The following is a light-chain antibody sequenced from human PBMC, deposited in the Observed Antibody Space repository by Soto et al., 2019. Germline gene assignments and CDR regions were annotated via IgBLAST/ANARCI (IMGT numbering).Light chain of an antibody. CDR1: NIGSKS. Sequence: SYELTQPPSVSVAPGKTARITCGGNNIGSKSVHWYQQKPGQAPVLVIYYDSDRPSGIPERFSGSNSGNTATLTISRVEAGDEADYYCQVWDSSSDDRGVVFGGGTKLTVL. J-gene: IGLJ2*01. CDR3: QVWDSSSDDRGVV. V-gene: IGLV3-21*04. CDR2: YDS.